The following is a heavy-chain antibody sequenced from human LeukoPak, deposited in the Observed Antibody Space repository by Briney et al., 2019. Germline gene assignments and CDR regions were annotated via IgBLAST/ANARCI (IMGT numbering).Heavy chain of an antibody. CDR2: INTSGST. V-gene: IGHV4-4*07. CDR3: ARGRNHTAMFDY. CDR1: GGSISSYY. D-gene: IGHD5-18*01. J-gene: IGHJ4*02. Sequence: SETLSLTCTVSGGSISSYYWSWIRQPAGKGLEWIGRINTSGSTNYNPSLKSRVTMSVDTSKNQFSLKLSSVTAADTAVYYCARGRNHTAMFDYWGQGTLVTVSS.